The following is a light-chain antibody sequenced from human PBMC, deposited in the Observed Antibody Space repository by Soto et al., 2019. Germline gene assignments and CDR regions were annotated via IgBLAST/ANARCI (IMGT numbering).Light chain of an antibody. CDR1: SSDVGSYNY. Sequence: QSALTQPPSVSGSPGKSVTISCTGTSSDVGSYNYVSWYQQHPGKAPKLMIFDVSKRPSGVPDRFSGSKSGNTASLTISGLQAEDEADYYCCSYAGGHTFYVLGTGTKVTVL. J-gene: IGLJ1*01. CDR3: CSYAGGHTFYV. V-gene: IGLV2-11*01. CDR2: DVS.